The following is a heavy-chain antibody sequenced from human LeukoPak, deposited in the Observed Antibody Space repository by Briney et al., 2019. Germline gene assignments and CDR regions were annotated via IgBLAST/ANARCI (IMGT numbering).Heavy chain of an antibody. J-gene: IGHJ3*02. CDR3: TTETSPNDAFDI. Sequence: PGGSLRLSCAASGFTFSNAWMSWVRQAPGKGLEWVGRIKSKTDGGTTDYAAPVKGRFTISRDDSKNTLYLQMNSLKTEDTAVYYCTTETSPNDAFDIWGQGTMVTVSS. V-gene: IGHV3-15*01. CDR2: IKSKTDGGTT. CDR1: GFTFSNAW.